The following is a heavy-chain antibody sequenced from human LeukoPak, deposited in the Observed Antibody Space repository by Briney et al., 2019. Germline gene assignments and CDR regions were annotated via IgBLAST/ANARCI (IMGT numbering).Heavy chain of an antibody. CDR3: ARGGWELQGANAFDI. V-gene: IGHV1-8*03. Sequence: ASVKVSCKASGHTFTNYYINWVRQAPGQGLEWLGWINPDNGVTIYAQKFQGRVTITRNTSISTAYMELSSLRSEDTAVYYCARGGWELQGANAFDIWGQGQWSPSLQ. D-gene: IGHD1-26*01. CDR1: GHTFTNYY. CDR2: INPDNGVT. J-gene: IGHJ3*02.